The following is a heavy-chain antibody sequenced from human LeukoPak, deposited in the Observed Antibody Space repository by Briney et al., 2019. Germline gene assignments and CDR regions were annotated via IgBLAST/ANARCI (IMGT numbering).Heavy chain of an antibody. Sequence: SETLSLTCTVSGGSISNYYWSWIRQPPGKGLEWIGYIYYSGSTDYNPSLKSRVTISVDTSRNQFSLRLSSVTAADTAVYYCARVTGYMTEDFFDYWGQGTLVTVSS. J-gene: IGHJ4*02. CDR2: IYYSGST. V-gene: IGHV4-59*01. CDR3: ARVTGYMTEDFFDY. CDR1: GGSISNYY. D-gene: IGHD6-13*01.